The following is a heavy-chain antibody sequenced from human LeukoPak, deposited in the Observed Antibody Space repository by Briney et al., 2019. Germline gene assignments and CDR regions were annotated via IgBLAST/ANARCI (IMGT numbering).Heavy chain of an antibody. CDR2: INHSGST. Sequence: PSETLSLTCAVYGGSFSGYYWSWIRQPPGKGLEWIGEINHSGSTNYNPSLKRRVTISVDTSKNQFSLKLSSVTAADTAAYYCARGSRSNCSGGSCYPLDYWGQGTLVTVSS. D-gene: IGHD2-15*01. V-gene: IGHV4-34*01. J-gene: IGHJ4*02. CDR3: ARGSRSNCSGGSCYPLDY. CDR1: GGSFSGYY.